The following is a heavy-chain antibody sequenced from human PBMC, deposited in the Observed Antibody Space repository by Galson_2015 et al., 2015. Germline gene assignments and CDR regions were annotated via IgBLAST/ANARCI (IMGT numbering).Heavy chain of an antibody. J-gene: IGHJ3*02. CDR2: ISHTGNT. V-gene: IGHV4-59*02. CDR1: GSSVTNYY. CDR3: AKGQYSSGWYGAFDI. Sequence: SETLSLTCSVSGSSVTNYYWSWIRQPPGKGLEWIGYISHTGNTNYNPSLKSRVTILMDTSKNQLSLKLTSVTAADTAVYYCAKGQYSSGWYGAFDIWGQGTMVTVSS. D-gene: IGHD6-13*01.